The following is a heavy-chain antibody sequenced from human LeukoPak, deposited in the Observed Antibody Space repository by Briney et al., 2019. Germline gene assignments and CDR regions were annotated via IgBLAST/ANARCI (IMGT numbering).Heavy chain of an antibody. CDR1: GGSFSGYY. CDR2: INPSGST. J-gene: IGHJ6*03. Sequence: PSQTLSLTCAVYGGSFSGYYWTWIRQSPGKGLEWIEEINPSGSTYYNPSLKSRLTISRDTSKNQFSLRLSSVTAADTAVYYCARGRQEISMILVVMTGVSYYLDVWGKGTTVTVS. D-gene: IGHD3-22*01. CDR3: ARGRQEISMILVVMTGVSYYLDV. V-gene: IGHV4-34*01.